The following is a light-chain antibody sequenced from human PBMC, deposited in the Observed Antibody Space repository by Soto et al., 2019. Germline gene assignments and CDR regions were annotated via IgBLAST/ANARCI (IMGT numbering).Light chain of an antibody. CDR2: KAS. CDR1: QSISSW. CDR3: QQYNSVPT. V-gene: IGKV1-5*03. Sequence: DIQMTQSPSTLSASVGDRVTITCRASQSISSWLAWYQQKPGKAPKLLIYKASSLESGVPSRFSGSGSGTEFTITISSLQPDDLATYYCQQYNSVPTFGQGTKVEIK. J-gene: IGKJ1*01.